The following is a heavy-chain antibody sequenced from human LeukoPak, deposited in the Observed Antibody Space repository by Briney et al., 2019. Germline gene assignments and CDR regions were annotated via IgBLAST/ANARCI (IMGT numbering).Heavy chain of an antibody. CDR3: ARDFTATGVGGMDV. CDR2: ISHDGSNK. CDR1: GFTLSSHA. J-gene: IGHJ6*02. Sequence: GRSLRLSCAASGFTLSSHAMNWVRQAPGKGLEWVAVISHDGSNKYYADSVKGRLTISRDNSKNTLYLQMNSLRTEDTAVYYCARDFTATGVGGMDVWGQGTTVTVSS. D-gene: IGHD4-11*01. V-gene: IGHV3-30-3*01.